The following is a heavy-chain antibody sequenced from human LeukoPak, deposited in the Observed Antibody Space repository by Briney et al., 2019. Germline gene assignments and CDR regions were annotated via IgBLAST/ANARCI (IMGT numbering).Heavy chain of an antibody. CDR3: ARASYGDYGPPWYFDL. Sequence: SGPGLVKPSETLSLTCTVSGGSISSYYWSWIRQPPGKGLEWIGYIYYNGSTNYNPSLKSRVTISVDTSKNQFSLKLSSVTAADTAVYYCARASYGDYGPPWYFDLWGRGTLVTVSS. J-gene: IGHJ2*01. CDR2: IYYNGST. CDR1: GGSISSYY. V-gene: IGHV4-59*12. D-gene: IGHD4-17*01.